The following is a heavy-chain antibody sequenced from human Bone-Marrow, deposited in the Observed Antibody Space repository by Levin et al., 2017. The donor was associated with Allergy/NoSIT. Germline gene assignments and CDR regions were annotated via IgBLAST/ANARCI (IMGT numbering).Heavy chain of an antibody. Sequence: GGSLRLSCAASGFSFSSYSMNWVRQAPGKGLEWVSSISSSSSDIYYADSVKGRFTISRDNAKSSLFLQMNSLRAEDTAVYDCARVTEAYWGQGTTVTVSS. CDR1: GFSFSSYS. CDR3: ARVTEAY. CDR2: ISSSSSDI. D-gene: IGHD2-21*02. V-gene: IGHV3-21*01. J-gene: IGHJ6*02.